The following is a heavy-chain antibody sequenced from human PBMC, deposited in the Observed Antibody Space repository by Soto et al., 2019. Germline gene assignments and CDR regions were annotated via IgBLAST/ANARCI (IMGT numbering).Heavy chain of an antibody. J-gene: IGHJ6*02. D-gene: IGHD5-12*01. CDR3: ATGGYGYLLIYYGMDV. CDR1: CGSICSGGYY. Sequence: SEALSLTCTVSCGSICSGGYYWSRIRQHPGKGLEWIGYIYFSGSTYYNPSLKSRVTISVDTSKNQFSLKLSSVTVADAAVYYCATGGYGYLLIYYGMDVWGQGTTVTVSS. CDR2: IYFSGST. V-gene: IGHV4-31*03.